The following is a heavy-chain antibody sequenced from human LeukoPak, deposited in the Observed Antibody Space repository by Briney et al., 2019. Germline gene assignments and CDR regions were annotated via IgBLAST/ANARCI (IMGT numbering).Heavy chain of an antibody. Sequence: GGSLRLSCAASGFTFNNAWMNWVRQAPGKGLEWVGRIKSKKVGGTTDYAAPVKGRFTISRDDSKNTVYLQMNSLKIEDTAVYYCTSHAAFDPWGQGTPVTVSS. CDR1: GFTFNNAW. V-gene: IGHV3-15*01. J-gene: IGHJ5*02. CDR3: TSHAAFDP. CDR2: IKSKKVGGTT.